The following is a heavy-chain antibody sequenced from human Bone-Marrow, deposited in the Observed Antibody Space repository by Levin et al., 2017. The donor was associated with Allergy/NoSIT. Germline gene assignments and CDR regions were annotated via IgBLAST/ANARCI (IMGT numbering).Heavy chain of an antibody. CDR3: ARGSTFDY. CDR2: ISNDGNDK. D-gene: IGHD3-10*01. Sequence: PGGSLRLSCVASGFTLSSFGMHWVRQAPGKGLEWVAIISNDGNDKYYADSVKGRFTISRDKSQETVYLQMNSLRTEDTALYYCARGSTFDYWGQGTLVTVSS. V-gene: IGHV3-30*03. J-gene: IGHJ4*02. CDR1: GFTLSSFG.